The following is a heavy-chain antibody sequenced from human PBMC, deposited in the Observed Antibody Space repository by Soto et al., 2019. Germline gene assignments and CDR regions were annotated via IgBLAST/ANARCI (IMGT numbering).Heavy chain of an antibody. V-gene: IGHV4-59*08. CDR2: FRSGGGT. CDR3: VRQGIGVLHGLVDV. CDR1: GDCIGTYN. Sequence: ETLSLNCTITGDCIGTYNLAWILEPPGKGLEWSGYFRSGGGTSYNPSLKSRVAISADTSIKQFSLRPSSATPADTAVDYRVRQGIGVLHGLVDVWGQGTTV. D-gene: IGHD3-10*01. J-gene: IGHJ6*02.